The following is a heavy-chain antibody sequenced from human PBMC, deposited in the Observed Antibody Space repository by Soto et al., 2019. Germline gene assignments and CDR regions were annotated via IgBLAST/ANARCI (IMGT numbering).Heavy chain of an antibody. V-gene: IGHV3-21*01. CDR2: IRGFSPYT. D-gene: IGHD2-15*01. CDR1: GFTFRTYT. J-gene: IGHJ6*02. CDR3: ARDRGYDAHDYYYNAFDV. Sequence: EVQLVESGGGLVKPGGSLRLSCVASGFTFRTYTMNWVRQAPGKGLEWVSGIRGFSPYTFYAESVKGRFTISRDNAKNSLYLQMNSLGVEDTAVYYCARDRGYDAHDYYYNAFDVWGQGTTVTVSS.